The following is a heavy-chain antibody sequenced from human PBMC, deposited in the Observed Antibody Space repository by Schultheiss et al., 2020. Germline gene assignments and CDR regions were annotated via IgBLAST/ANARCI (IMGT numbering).Heavy chain of an antibody. D-gene: IGHD3-22*01. J-gene: IGHJ4*02. Sequence: GGSLRLSCAASGFTFSSYGMHWVRQAPGKGLEWVAVISYDGSNKYYADSVKGRFTISRDNSKNTLYLQMNSLRAEDTAVYYCANDPYDSSGYYSRSFAAYWGQGTLVTVSS. V-gene: IGHV3-30*18. CDR3: ANDPYDSSGYYSRSFAAY. CDR2: ISYDGSNK. CDR1: GFTFSSYG.